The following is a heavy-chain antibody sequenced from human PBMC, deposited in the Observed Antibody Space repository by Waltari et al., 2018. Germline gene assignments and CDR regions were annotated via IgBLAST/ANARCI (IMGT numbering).Heavy chain of an antibody. CDR3: ARERSLCTNGVCYGGEFAS. CDR2: IIPMYSST. Sequence: QVQLVQSGAEVRQPGCSVTVSCQASGGTLCSSRINWVRQASGQGLGWMGGIIPMYSSTTYAQSFQCRVTITADESTTIAYMELSSLRSDDTSVYYCARERSLCTNGVCYGGEFASWGRGTLVSVSS. CDR1: GGTLCSSR. V-gene: IGHV1-69*01. J-gene: IGHJ4*02. D-gene: IGHD2-8*01.